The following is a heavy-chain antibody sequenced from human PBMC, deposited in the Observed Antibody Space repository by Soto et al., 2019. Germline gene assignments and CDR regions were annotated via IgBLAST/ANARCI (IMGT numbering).Heavy chain of an antibody. Sequence: GGSLRLSCAASGFTFRNDWMSWARQAPGMGLEWVGPVKSKPDGVTTDYAAHVRGRFTISXDDSKKTPYLQMNSLKTEEPAVYYCNTDMHGYRDYYYYYGMDLWGQGATVTVTS. V-gene: IGHV3-15*01. CDR3: NTDMHGYRDYYYYYGMDL. CDR1: GFTFRNDW. J-gene: IGHJ6*02. CDR2: VKSKPDGVTT. D-gene: IGHD1-1*01.